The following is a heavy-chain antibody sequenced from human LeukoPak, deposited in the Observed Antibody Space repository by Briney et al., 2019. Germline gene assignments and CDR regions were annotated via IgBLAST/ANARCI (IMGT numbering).Heavy chain of an antibody. Sequence: GGSLRLSCAASGFTFSSYGMSWVRQAPGKGLEWVSLISGSGDSTYYADSVKGRFTISRDNSKNTLYLQMNSLRAEDTAVYYCARSSSYYPDYWGQGTLVTVSS. J-gene: IGHJ4*02. CDR1: GFTFSSYG. CDR3: ARSSSYYPDY. D-gene: IGHD3-22*01. V-gene: IGHV3-23*01. CDR2: ISGSGDST.